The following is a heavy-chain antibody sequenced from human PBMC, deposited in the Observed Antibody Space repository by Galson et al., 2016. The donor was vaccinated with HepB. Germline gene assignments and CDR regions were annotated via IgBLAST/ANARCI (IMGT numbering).Heavy chain of an antibody. CDR1: GGTFSSYA. J-gene: IGHJ3*02. CDR2: IIPIFGTA. CDR3: ARDLPSRQNWNPGAQSLDI. D-gene: IGHD1-1*01. V-gene: IGHV1-69*13. Sequence: SVKVSCKASGGTFSSYAISWVRQAPGQGLEWMGGIIPIFGTANYVQKFQGRVTITADESTSTAYMELSSLRSEDTAVYYCARDLPSRQNWNPGAQSLDIWGQGTMVIVSS.